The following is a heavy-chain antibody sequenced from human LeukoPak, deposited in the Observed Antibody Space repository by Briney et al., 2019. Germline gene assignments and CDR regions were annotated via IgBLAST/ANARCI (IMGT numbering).Heavy chain of an antibody. CDR1: GFTFSSYS. CDR2: ISSSSSYI. CDR3: ARDLYGSGSYYGSLAFDI. J-gene: IGHJ3*02. D-gene: IGHD3-10*01. V-gene: IGHV3-21*01. Sequence: PGGSLRLPCAASGFTFSSYSMNWVRQAPGKGLEWVSSISSSSSYIYYADSVKGRFTISRDNAKNSLYLQMNSLRAEDTAVYYCARDLYGSGSYYGSLAFDIWGQGTMVTVSS.